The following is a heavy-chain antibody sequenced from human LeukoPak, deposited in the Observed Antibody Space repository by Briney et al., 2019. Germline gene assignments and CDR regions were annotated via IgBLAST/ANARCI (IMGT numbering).Heavy chain of an antibody. J-gene: IGHJ3*02. V-gene: IGHV4-59*12. CDR3: ARAGERENDAFDI. CDR1: GGSISSYY. CDR2: IYYSGST. D-gene: IGHD1-1*01. Sequence: SETLSLTCTVSGGSISSYYWSWIRQPPGKGLEWIGYIYYSGSTNYNPSLKSRVTISVDTSKNQFSLKVSSVTAADTAVYYCARAGERENDAFDIWGQGTMVTVSS.